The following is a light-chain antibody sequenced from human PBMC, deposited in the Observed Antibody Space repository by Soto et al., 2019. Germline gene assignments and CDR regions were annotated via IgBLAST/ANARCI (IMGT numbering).Light chain of an antibody. J-gene: IGKJ5*01. CDR3: QQYKNWPPIT. CDR1: QSVSSTY. Sequence: EVVLTQSPGTLSLSPGERATLSCGASQSVSSTYLAWYQQKPGQAPRLLIYEASIRATGIPARFSGSGSGTEFTLTISSLQSEDFAVYYCQQYKNWPPITFGQGTRLEIK. CDR2: EAS. V-gene: IGKV3-15*01.